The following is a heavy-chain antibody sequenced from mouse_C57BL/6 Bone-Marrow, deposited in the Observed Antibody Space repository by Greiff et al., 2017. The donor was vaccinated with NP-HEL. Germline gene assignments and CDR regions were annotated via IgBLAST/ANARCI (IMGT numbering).Heavy chain of an antibody. CDR1: GYTFTSYG. D-gene: IGHD1-1*01. CDR3: ARCPFYYYGSSHWYFDV. V-gene: IGHV1-81*01. CDR2: IYPRSGNT. J-gene: IGHJ1*03. Sequence: VQLQESGAELARPGASVKLSCKASGYTFTSYGISWVKQRTGQGLEWIGEIYPRSGNTYYNEKFKGKATLTADKSSSTAYMELRSLTSEDSAVYFCARCPFYYYGSSHWYFDVWGTGTTVTVSS.